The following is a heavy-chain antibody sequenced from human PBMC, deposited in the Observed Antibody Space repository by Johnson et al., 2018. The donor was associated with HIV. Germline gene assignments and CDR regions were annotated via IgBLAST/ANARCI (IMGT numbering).Heavy chain of an antibody. J-gene: IGHJ3*02. V-gene: IGHV3-66*02. D-gene: IGHD1-26*01. CDR1: GFTVSSNY. Sequence: VQLVESGGGLVQPGGSLRLSCAASGFTVSSNYMSWVRQAPGKGLEWVSVIYSGGSTYYADSVKGRFTISRDNSKNTLYLQMNSLRAEDTAVYYCARGANSGSYFGAFDIWGQGTMVTVSS. CDR2: IYSGGST. CDR3: ARGANSGSYFGAFDI.